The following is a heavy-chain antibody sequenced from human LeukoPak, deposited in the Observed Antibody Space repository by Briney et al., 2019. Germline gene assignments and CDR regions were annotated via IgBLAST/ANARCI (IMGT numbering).Heavy chain of an antibody. J-gene: IGHJ6*03. CDR2: ISYDGSNK. CDR3: AKHPVPSYYYYMDV. CDR1: GFTFSSYG. Sequence: PGGSLRLSCAASGFTFSSYGMHWVRQAPGKGLEWVAVISYDGSNKYYADSVKGRFTISRDNSKNTLYLQMNSLRAEDTAVYYCAKHPVPSYYYYMDVWGKGTTVTISS. V-gene: IGHV3-30*18. D-gene: IGHD3-10*01.